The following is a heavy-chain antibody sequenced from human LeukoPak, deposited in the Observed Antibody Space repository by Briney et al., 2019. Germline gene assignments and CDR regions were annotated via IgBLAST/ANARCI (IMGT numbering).Heavy chain of an antibody. Sequence: GGSLRLSCAASGFSLSSCGMHWVRQAPGKGLEWVAFMSFDGNNKYYADSVKGRFTISRDSSKNTLYLQMNSLRAEDTAVYYCAKASSGYKLYYYYYMDVWGKGTTVTVSS. CDR3: AKASSGYKLYYYYYMDV. D-gene: IGHD3-22*01. CDR2: MSFDGNNK. CDR1: GFSLSSCG. J-gene: IGHJ6*03. V-gene: IGHV3-30*02.